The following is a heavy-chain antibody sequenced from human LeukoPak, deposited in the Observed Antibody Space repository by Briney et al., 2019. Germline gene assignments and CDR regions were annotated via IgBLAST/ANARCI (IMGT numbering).Heavy chain of an antibody. CDR2: SKSKPDGGTT. CDR1: GFTFSNAW. J-gene: IGHJ4*02. D-gene: IGHD2-2*01. V-gene: IGHV3-15*01. Sequence: GGSLRLSCAASGFTFSNAWMSWVRQAPGKGLEWVGRSKSKPDGGTTDYAAPVKGRFTISRDDSKNTVYLQMNSLITEDTAVYYCTTGGIVAVPALDYWGQGTLVTVSS. CDR3: TTGGIVAVPALDY.